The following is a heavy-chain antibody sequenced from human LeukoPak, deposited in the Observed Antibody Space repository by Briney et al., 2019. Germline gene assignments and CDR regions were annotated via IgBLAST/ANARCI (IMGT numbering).Heavy chain of an antibody. V-gene: IGHV3-23*01. Sequence: SGGSLRLXCAASGFTFSSYAMSWVRQAPGKGLEWVSAISGSGGSTYYADSVKGRFTISRDNSKNTLYLQMNSLRAEDTAVYHCAKELLAVAGTGVDYWGQGTLVTVSS. CDR1: GFTFSSYA. CDR2: ISGSGGST. D-gene: IGHD6-19*01. CDR3: AKELLAVAGTGVDY. J-gene: IGHJ4*02.